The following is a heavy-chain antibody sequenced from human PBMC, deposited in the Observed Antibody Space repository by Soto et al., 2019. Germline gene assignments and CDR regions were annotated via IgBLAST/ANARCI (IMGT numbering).Heavy chain of an antibody. CDR3: AREGGHCTNGVCYRYYYGMDV. J-gene: IGHJ6*02. Sequence: SETLSLTCTVSGVSISSGGYYWSWIRQHPGKGLEWIGYIYYSGSTYYNPSLKSRVTISVDTSKNQFSLKLSSVTAADTAVYYCAREGGHCTNGVCYRYYYGMDVWGQGTTVT. V-gene: IGHV4-31*03. CDR1: GVSISSGGYY. D-gene: IGHD2-8*01. CDR2: IYYSGST.